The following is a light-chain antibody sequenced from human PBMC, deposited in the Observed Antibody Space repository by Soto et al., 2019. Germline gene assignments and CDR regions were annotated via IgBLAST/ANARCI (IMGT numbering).Light chain of an antibody. V-gene: IGKV3-15*01. CDR2: GAS. Sequence: EILMTQSPATLSVSPGERATLSCRVTQSVSSDLAWYQQKPGQAPRLLIYGASIRATGTPARFSGSGSGTEFTLTISSLQSEDFAIYHCQQYHILPPAFGQGTKVEIK. J-gene: IGKJ1*01. CDR1: QSVSSD. CDR3: QQYHILPPA.